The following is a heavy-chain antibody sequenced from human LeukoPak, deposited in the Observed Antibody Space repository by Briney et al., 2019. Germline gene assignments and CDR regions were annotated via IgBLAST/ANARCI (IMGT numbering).Heavy chain of an antibody. CDR1: GFTFDDYA. D-gene: IGHD3-10*01. V-gene: IGHV3-9*01. J-gene: IGHJ4*02. CDR3: AKDIVDYYGSGSYYD. Sequence: GRSLRLSCAASGFTFDDYAMHWVRQAPGKGLEWVSGISWNSGSIGYADSVKGRFTISRDNAKNSLYLQMNSLRAEDTALYYCAKDIVDYYGSGSYYDWGQGTLVTVSS. CDR2: ISWNSGSI.